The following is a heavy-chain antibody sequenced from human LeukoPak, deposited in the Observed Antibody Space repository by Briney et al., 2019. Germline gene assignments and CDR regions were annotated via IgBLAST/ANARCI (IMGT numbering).Heavy chain of an antibody. J-gene: IGHJ4*02. CDR2: IYYSGNT. V-gene: IGHV4-39*07. Sequence: SETLSLTCTVSGDSISTSNSYWGWIRQPPGKGLEWIGSIYYSGNTYYNASLKSRVTISVDTSKNQFSLKLSSVTAADTAVYYCALLLDYWGQGTLVTVSS. CDR3: ALLLDY. D-gene: IGHD3-10*01. CDR1: GDSISTSNSY.